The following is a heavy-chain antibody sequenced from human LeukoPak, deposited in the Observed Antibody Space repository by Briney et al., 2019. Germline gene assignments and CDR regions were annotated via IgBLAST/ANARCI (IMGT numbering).Heavy chain of an antibody. Sequence: PGGSLRLSCAASGFTFSDYSMNWVRQAPGKGLEWVAVISYDGSNKYYADSVKGRFTISRDNSKNTLYLQMNSLRAEDTAVYYCAREYYDILTGSLSFDYWGQGTLVTVSS. V-gene: IGHV3-30*03. D-gene: IGHD3-9*01. J-gene: IGHJ4*02. CDR2: ISYDGSNK. CDR1: GFTFSDYS. CDR3: AREYYDILTGSLSFDY.